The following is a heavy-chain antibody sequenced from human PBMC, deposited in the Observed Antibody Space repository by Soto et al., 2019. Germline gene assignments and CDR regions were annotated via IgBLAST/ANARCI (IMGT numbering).Heavy chain of an antibody. CDR3: VRINGPRGSGNYYYFDY. Sequence: PGGSLRLSCAASGFTFSDHYMDWVRLAPGRGLEWVGRIRDKANSYTTEYAASVRGRFTISRDDSKNSLFLQMNSLETEDTAVYYCVRINGPRGSGNYYYFDYWGQGTLVTVSS. V-gene: IGHV3-72*01. CDR2: IRDKANSYTT. D-gene: IGHD3-10*01. J-gene: IGHJ4*02. CDR1: GFTFSDHY.